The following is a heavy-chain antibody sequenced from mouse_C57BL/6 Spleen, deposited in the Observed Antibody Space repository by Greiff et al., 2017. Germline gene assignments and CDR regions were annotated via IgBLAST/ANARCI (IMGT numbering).Heavy chain of an antibody. V-gene: IGHV14-2*01. CDR1: GFNLPDYY. J-gene: IGHJ2*01. Sequence: EVQLQQSGAELVKPGASVKLSCTASGFNLPDYYMHWVKQRPAPGLEWIGRLDPADGATQYAPKFQGKATITADTSSNTAYLQLSSLTSEDTAVYYCARGRRVDYLDYWGQGTTLTVSS. CDR3: ARGRRVDYLDY. CDR2: LDPADGAT.